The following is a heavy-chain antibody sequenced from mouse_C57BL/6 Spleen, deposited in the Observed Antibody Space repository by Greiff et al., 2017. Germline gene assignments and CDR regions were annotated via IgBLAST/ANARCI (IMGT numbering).Heavy chain of an antibody. CDR1: GFTFNTYA. D-gene: IGHD2-5*01. Sequence: EVQGVESGGGLVQPKGSLKLSCAASGFTFNTYAMHWVRQAPGKGLEWVARIRSKSSNYATYYADSVKDRFTISRDDSQSMLYLQMNNLKTEDTAMYYCVRDGAYYSNYEYYYAMDYWGQGTSVTVSS. V-gene: IGHV10-3*01. CDR2: IRSKSSNYAT. CDR3: VRDGAYYSNYEYYYAMDY. J-gene: IGHJ4*01.